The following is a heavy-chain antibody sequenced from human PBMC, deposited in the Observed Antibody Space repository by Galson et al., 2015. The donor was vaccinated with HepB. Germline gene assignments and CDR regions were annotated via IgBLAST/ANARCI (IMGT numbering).Heavy chain of an antibody. CDR2: IRSTGYGGTT. Sequence: SLRLSCAASGFTFGDYAMTWVRQAPGKGLEWVGFIRSTGYGGTTEYAASVKGRFTISRDDSKSIAYLHMNRLKTEDTAVYYCTSALVRGVKGAWLDPWGQGTLVTVSS. D-gene: IGHD3-10*01. CDR3: TSALVRGVKGAWLDP. J-gene: IGHJ5*02. V-gene: IGHV3-49*04. CDR1: GFTFGDYA.